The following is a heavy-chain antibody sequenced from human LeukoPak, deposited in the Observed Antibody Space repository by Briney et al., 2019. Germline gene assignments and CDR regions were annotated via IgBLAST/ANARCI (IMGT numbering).Heavy chain of an antibody. D-gene: IGHD6-13*01. CDR1: GGSISSSSYY. J-gene: IGHJ5*02. Sequence: SETLSLTCTVSGGSISSSSYYWGWIRQPPGKGLEWIGSIYYSGSTYYNPSLKSRVTISVDTSKNRFSLKLSSVTAADTAVYYCARECLIAAAGNGWFDPWGQGTLVTVSS. V-gene: IGHV4-39*07. CDR2: IYYSGST. CDR3: ARECLIAAAGNGWFDP.